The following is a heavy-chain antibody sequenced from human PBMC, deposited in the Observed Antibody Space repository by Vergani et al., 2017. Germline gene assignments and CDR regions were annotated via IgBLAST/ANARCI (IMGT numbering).Heavy chain of an antibody. J-gene: IGHJ4*01. V-gene: IGHV3-53*01. CDR1: GFTVSSNY. CDR2: IYSGGST. D-gene: IGHD6-19*01. CDR3: ARGVIAVAGTRYYFDY. Sequence: EVQLVESGGGLIQPGGSLRLSCAASGFTVSSNYMSWVRQAPGKGLEWVSVIYSGGSTYYADSVKGRFTISRDNSKNTLYLQMNSLRAEDTAVYYCARGVIAVAGTRYYFDYWGQEPWSPSPQ.